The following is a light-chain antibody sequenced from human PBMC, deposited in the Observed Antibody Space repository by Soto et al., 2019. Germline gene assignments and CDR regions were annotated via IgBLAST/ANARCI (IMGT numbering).Light chain of an antibody. CDR1: QSISTW. V-gene: IGKV1-5*01. CDR3: QQYRSYS. Sequence: DIQMTQSPSTLTASVGDRVTITCRASQSISTWLAWYQQKPGKAPSLLIYGASSLNSGVPSRFSGSGSGTEFTLTLSSLQPDDFATYYCQQYRSYSFGQGTKVEI. CDR2: GAS. J-gene: IGKJ1*01.